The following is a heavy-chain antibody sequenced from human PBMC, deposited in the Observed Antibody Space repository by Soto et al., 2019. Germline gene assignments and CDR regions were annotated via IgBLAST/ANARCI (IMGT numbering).Heavy chain of an antibody. J-gene: IGHJ4*02. Sequence: ASVKVSCKASGYTFTSYGISWVRQAPGQGLEWMGWISAYNGNTNYAQKFQGRVTMTRDASISTAYMELSRLRSDDTAVYYCARVRRGWYSDYWGQGPLVTVSS. D-gene: IGHD6-19*01. CDR3: ARVRRGWYSDY. CDR1: GYTFTSYG. CDR2: ISAYNGNT. V-gene: IGHV1-18*04.